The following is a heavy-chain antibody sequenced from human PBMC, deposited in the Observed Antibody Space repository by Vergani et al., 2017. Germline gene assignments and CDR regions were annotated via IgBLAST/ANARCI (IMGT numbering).Heavy chain of an antibody. CDR2: INHSGST. CDR3: AVYDSSGYYYFDY. V-gene: IGHV4-34*01. Sequence: QVQLQQWGAGLLKPSETLSLTCAVYGGSFSGYYWSWIRQPPGKGLEWIGEINHSGSTNYNPSLKSRVTISVDTSKNQFSLKLSSVTAADTAVYYCAVYDSSGYYYFDYWGQGTLVTVSS. D-gene: IGHD3-22*01. CDR1: GGSFSGYY. J-gene: IGHJ4*02.